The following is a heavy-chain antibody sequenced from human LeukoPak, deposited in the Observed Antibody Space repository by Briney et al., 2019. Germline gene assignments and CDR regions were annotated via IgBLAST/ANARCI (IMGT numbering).Heavy chain of an antibody. J-gene: IGHJ4*02. D-gene: IGHD3-9*01. Sequence: SETLSLTCTVSGGSISSYYWSWIRQPPGKGLGWIGYIYYSGSTNYNPSLKSRVTISVDTSKNQFSLKLSSVTAADTAVYYCARSNDILTGRPGLTNWGQGTLVTVSS. CDR2: IYYSGST. CDR1: GGSISSYY. CDR3: ARSNDILTGRPGLTN. V-gene: IGHV4-59*01.